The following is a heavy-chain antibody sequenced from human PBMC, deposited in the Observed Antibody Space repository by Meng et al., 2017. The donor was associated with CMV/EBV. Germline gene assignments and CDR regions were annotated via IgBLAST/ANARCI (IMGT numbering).Heavy chain of an antibody. D-gene: IGHD2-2*01. CDR3: ARVERVVPAAMDVFDY. Sequence: ASVEGLCKASGYTFTGYYMHWVRQAPGQGLEWMGWINPNSGGTNYAQKFQGRVTMTRDTSISTAYMELSRLRSDDTAVYYCARVERVVPAAMDVFDYWGQGTLVTVSS. J-gene: IGHJ4*02. CDR1: GYTFTGYY. V-gene: IGHV1-2*02. CDR2: INPNSGGT.